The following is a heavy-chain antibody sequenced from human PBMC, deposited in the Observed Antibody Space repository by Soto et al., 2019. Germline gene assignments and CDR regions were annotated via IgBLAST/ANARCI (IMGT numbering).Heavy chain of an antibody. D-gene: IGHD2-15*01. Sequence: QVQLVESGGGVVQPGRSLRLSCAASGFTFRSYAMHWVCQAPGKGLECVAVIAYDGSNKFYRDYVKGRFTISRDNSKNTLYLQINSLRYEDTAVYYCARGDREDIAVVIGARPGEYGVDVWGQGTTVTVSS. CDR2: IAYDGSNK. V-gene: IGHV3-30-3*01. CDR1: GFTFRSYA. J-gene: IGHJ6*02. CDR3: ARGDREDIAVVIGARPGEYGVDV.